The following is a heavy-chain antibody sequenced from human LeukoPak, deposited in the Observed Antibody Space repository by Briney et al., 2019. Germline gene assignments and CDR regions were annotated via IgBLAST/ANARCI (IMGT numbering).Heavy chain of an antibody. J-gene: IGHJ6*03. Sequence: ASVKVSCKASGYTFTSYYMHWVRQAPGQGLEWMGIINPSGGSTNYAQKFQGRVTMTRDTSISTAYMELSRLRSDDTAVYYCARGNYMDVWGKGTTVTISS. CDR1: GYTFTSYY. V-gene: IGHV1-2*02. CDR3: ARGNYMDV. CDR2: INPSGGST.